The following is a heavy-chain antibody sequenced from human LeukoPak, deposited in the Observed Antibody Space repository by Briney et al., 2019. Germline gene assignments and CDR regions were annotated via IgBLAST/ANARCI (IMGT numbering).Heavy chain of an antibody. D-gene: IGHD1-26*01. J-gene: IGHJ4*02. CDR1: GYTFTVYY. CDR3: AREGAGGSWAGY. Sequence: ASVMVSCKASGYTFTVYYIHWVRQAPRQGLEWMGWINPNSGDTNYAQKFQGRVTVTRDTSISTAFMELNRLTSDDTAVYYCAREGAGGSWAGYWGQGTLVTVSS. CDR2: INPNSGDT. V-gene: IGHV1-2*02.